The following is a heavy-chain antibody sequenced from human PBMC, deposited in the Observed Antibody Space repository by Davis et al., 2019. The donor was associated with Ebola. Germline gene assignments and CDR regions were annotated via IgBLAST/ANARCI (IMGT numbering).Heavy chain of an antibody. V-gene: IGHV4-61*01. J-gene: IGHJ6*02. D-gene: IGHD2-2*02. CDR1: GGSVSSGTYY. CDR2: IFYTGTT. CDR3: ARGEVRYCSSTSCYNYGMDV. Sequence: MPSETLSLTCTVSGGSVSSGTYYWSWIRQPPGKGLEWIGYIFYTGTTNYNPSLKSRVTISVDTSKNQFSLKLSSVTAADTAVYYCARGEVRYCSSTSCYNYGMDVWGQGTTVTVSS.